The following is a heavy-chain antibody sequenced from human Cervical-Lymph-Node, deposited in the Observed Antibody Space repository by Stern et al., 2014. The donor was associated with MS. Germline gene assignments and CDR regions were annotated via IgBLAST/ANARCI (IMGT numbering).Heavy chain of an antibody. D-gene: IGHD3-3*01. CDR3: AREGTNFGVAPYNYGMDV. J-gene: IGHJ6*02. Sequence: QVQLVESGGGVVQPGRSLRLSCAASGFTFSSHAMHWVRQAPGKGIEWVAVISFDGREKYYSDSVKSRFTISRDNSGDTLNLQVNSLRGEDTAVYYCAREGTNFGVAPYNYGMDVWGQGTTVTV. V-gene: IGHV3-30*01. CDR2: ISFDGREK. CDR1: GFTFSSHA.